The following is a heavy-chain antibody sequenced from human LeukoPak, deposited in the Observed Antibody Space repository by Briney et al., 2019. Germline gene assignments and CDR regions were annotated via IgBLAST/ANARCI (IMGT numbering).Heavy chain of an antibody. CDR3: ARITQPDSSSWYCWFAP. J-gene: IGHJ5*02. D-gene: IGHD6-13*01. V-gene: IGHV2-26*01. Sequence: SGPTLVNPTETLTLTCTVSGFALSNARMGGSWIRQPPGKALEWLAHIFSNDEKSYSTSLKSTLTTSKDTSKRQAVPTMTNLDPVAPAPSYSARITQPDSSSWYCWFAPWGPGTLVTASS. CDR1: GFALSNARMG. CDR2: IFSNDEK.